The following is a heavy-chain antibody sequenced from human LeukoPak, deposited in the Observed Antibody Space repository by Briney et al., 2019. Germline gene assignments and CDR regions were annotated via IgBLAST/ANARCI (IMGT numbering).Heavy chain of an antibody. CDR2: INHSGST. V-gene: IGHV4-34*01. Sequence: SETLSLTCAVYGGSFSGYYWSWIRQPPGKGLEWIGEINHSGSTNYNPSLKSRVTISVDTSKNQFSLKLSSVTAADTAVYYCARGYLSGLDYWGQGTLVTVSS. CDR3: ARGYLSGLDY. CDR1: GGSFSGYY. J-gene: IGHJ4*02.